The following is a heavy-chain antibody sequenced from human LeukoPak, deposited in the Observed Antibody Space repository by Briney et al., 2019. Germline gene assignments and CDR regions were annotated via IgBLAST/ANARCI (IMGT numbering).Heavy chain of an antibody. D-gene: IGHD6-13*01. Sequence: SQTLSLTCTVSGGSISSGSYYWSWIRQPAGKGLEWIGRIYTSGSTNYNPSLKSRVTTSVDTSKNQFSLKLSSVTAADTAVYYCARDTAAATYYYYGMDVWGQGTTVTVSS. V-gene: IGHV4-61*02. CDR1: GGSISSGSYY. J-gene: IGHJ6*02. CDR2: IYTSGST. CDR3: ARDTAAATYYYYGMDV.